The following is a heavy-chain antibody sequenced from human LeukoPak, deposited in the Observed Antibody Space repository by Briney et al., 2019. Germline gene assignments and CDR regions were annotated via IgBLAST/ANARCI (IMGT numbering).Heavy chain of an antibody. V-gene: IGHV4-59*01. Sequence: PSETLSLTCTVPGGSISSYYWSWIRQPPGKGLEWIGYIYYSGSTNYNPSLKSRVTISVDTSKNQFSLKLSSVTAADTAVYYCAREGGYYGSGSPYYYYYMDVWGKGTTVTISS. J-gene: IGHJ6*03. CDR3: AREGGYYGSGSPYYYYYMDV. CDR1: GGSISSYY. D-gene: IGHD3-10*01. CDR2: IYYSGST.